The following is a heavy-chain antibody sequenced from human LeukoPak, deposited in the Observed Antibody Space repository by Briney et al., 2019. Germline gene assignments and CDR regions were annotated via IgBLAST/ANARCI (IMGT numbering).Heavy chain of an antibody. Sequence: ASVKVSCKASGYTFTGCYIHWVRQAPGQGLEWMGWIKPNSGDTNYAQMFQGRVTMTRDTSISTAYMELSGLRSDDAAVYYCARGIAPSAANLLLPSDYWGQGTLVSVSS. D-gene: IGHD2-15*01. CDR2: IKPNSGDT. J-gene: IGHJ4*02. CDR3: ARGIAPSAANLLLPSDY. V-gene: IGHV1-2*02. CDR1: GYTFTGCY.